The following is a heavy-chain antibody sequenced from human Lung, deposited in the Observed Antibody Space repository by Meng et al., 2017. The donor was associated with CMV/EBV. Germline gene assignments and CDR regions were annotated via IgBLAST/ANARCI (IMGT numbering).Heavy chain of an antibody. CDR1: GFTFNGYA. Sequence: GESLKISCAASGFTFNGYAMHWVRQAPGKGLEWVAVISDDGTSKYYAESVKGRFTISIDNSKNTLYLQMNSLRGEDTTVYYCARQYQLRGHYYYYGLDFWGQGXTVTVSS. CDR3: ARQYQLRGHYYYYGLDF. D-gene: IGHD4-11*01. CDR2: ISDDGTSK. J-gene: IGHJ6*02. V-gene: IGHV3-30-3*01.